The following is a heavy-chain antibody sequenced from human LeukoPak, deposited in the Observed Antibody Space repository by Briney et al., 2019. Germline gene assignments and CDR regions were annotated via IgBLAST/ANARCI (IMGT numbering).Heavy chain of an antibody. D-gene: IGHD2-8*01. V-gene: IGHV4-39*07. J-gene: IGHJ6*02. Sequence: SETLSLTCTVSGGSISSSSSYWGWIRQPPGKGLEWIGSIYYSGSTYYNPSLKSRVTISVDTSKNQFSLKLSSVTAADTAVYYCSRDPGCTNGVCPGYYYYGMDVWGQGTPVTVSS. CDR3: SRDPGCTNGVCPGYYYYGMDV. CDR2: IYYSGST. CDR1: GGSISSSSSY.